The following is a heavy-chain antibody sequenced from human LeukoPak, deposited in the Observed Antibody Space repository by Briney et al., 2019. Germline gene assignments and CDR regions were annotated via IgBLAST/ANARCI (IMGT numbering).Heavy chain of an antibody. J-gene: IGHJ4*02. V-gene: IGHV5-51*01. Sequence: GESLKISFKASGXSFTTYWIGWVRQMPGKGLEWMWIIYPGDSDTRYSPSFQGQVTISADKSISTAYLQWSSLKASDTAMYYCARRSGGYYYFDYWGQGTLVTVSS. CDR1: GXSFTTYW. D-gene: IGHD3-22*01. CDR2: IYPGDSDT. CDR3: ARRSGGYYYFDY.